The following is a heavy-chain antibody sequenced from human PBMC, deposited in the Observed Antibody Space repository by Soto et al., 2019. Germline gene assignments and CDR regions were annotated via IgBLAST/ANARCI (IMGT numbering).Heavy chain of an antibody. D-gene: IGHD2-8*01. CDR1: GFTFSSYG. V-gene: IGHV3-30*18. CDR2: ISYDGSNK. CDR3: AKDRPYPISYAFDI. J-gene: IGHJ3*02. Sequence: VQLEESGGGVVQPGRSQRLSCAASGFTFSSYGMHWVRQAPGKGLEWVAVISYDGSNKYYADSVKGRFTISRDNSKNTLYLQMTSLRAEDTVVYYCAKDRPYPISYAFDIWGQGTMVTVS.